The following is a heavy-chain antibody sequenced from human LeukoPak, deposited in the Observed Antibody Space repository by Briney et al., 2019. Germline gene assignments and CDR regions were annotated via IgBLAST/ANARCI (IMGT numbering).Heavy chain of an antibody. Sequence: ASAKVSCKASGYTFTSYAMHWVRQAPGQRLEWMGWINAGNGNTKYSQKFQGRVTITRDTSASTAYMELSSLRSEDTAVYYCAMNRIVGANRDFDYWGQGTLVTVSS. CDR2: INAGNGNT. J-gene: IGHJ4*02. V-gene: IGHV1-3*01. D-gene: IGHD1-26*01. CDR1: GYTFTSYA. CDR3: AMNRIVGANRDFDY.